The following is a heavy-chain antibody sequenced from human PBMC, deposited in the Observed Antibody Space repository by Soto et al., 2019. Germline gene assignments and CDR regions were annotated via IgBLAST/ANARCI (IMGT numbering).Heavy chain of an antibody. D-gene: IGHD1-7*01. Sequence: QVQLQQWGAGLLKPSETLSLTCAVYGGSFSGYYWSWIRQPPGKGLEWIGEINHSGSTNYNPSLKSRVTISVDTSKNQFSLKLSSVTAADTAVYYCARADAGTTALCAFAIWGQGTMVTVSS. CDR2: INHSGST. V-gene: IGHV4-34*01. J-gene: IGHJ3*02. CDR1: GGSFSGYY. CDR3: ARADAGTTALCAFAI.